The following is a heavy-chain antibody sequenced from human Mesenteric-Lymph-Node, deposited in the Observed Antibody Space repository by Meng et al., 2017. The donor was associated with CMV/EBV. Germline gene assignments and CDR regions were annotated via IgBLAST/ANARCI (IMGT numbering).Heavy chain of an antibody. V-gene: IGHV3-33*01. D-gene: IGHD3-16*01. CDR2: IWSDGSNI. CDR1: GFTFSSFG. J-gene: IGHJ4*02. CDR3: ARDRDYVWGSPMDY. Sequence: GGSLRLSCAASGFTFSSFGMHWVRQAPGKGLEWVAVIWSDGSNIYYTDSVKGRFTISRDNSKNSLYLQMNSLRAEDTAVYYCARDRDYVWGSPMDYWGQGMLVTVSS.